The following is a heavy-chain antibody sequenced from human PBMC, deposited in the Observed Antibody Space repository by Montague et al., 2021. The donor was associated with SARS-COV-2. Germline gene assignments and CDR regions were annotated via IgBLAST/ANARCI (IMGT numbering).Heavy chain of an antibody. CDR3: ARGADYDFWSGFLRYKWFDP. Sequence: SETLSLTCAVYGGSLSGYYWAWIRQTPAKGLEWIGEINHSGSTNYNPSLKRRLTISVDTSKKQFSLKLNSMTAADTAVYYCARGADYDFWSGFLRYKWFDPWGQGTPVTVSS. V-gene: IGHV4-34*01. D-gene: IGHD3-3*01. CDR2: INHSGST. J-gene: IGHJ5*02. CDR1: GGSLSGYY.